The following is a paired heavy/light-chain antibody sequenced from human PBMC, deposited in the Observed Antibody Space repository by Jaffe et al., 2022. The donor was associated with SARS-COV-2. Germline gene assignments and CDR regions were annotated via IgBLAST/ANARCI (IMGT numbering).Heavy chain of an antibody. Sequence: EVQLVESGGGLVQPGGSLKLSCATSGITFSGSAMHWVRQAAGKGLEWVGRIRSEANSYATAYAASVKGRFSISRDDSKTTAYLQMNSLKTEDTAIYYCTRHSDGEFSNGGLGDHWGQGTLVTVSS. D-gene: IGHD5-18*01. J-gene: IGHJ4*02. V-gene: IGHV3-73*01. CDR2: IRSEANSYAT. CDR1: GITFSGSA. CDR3: TRHSDGEFSNGGLGDH.
Light chain of an antibody. CDR3: LLFYGGTQPYV. J-gene: IGLJ1*01. CDR2: STN. Sequence: QTVVTQEPSLTVSPGGTVTLTCASSTGEVTSGYYPNWFQQKPGQAPRALIYSTNNKHSWTPARFSGSLLGGKAALTLSGVQPEDEAEYFCLLFYGGTQPYVFGTGTKVTVL. V-gene: IGLV7-43*01. CDR1: TGEVTSGYY.